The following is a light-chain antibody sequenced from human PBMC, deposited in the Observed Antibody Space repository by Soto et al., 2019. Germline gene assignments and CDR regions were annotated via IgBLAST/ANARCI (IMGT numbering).Light chain of an antibody. CDR2: GAS. Sequence: DILLTQSLATLSVSPWERATLSCLASQSVSSNLAWYQQKPGQAPRLLIYGASTRATGIPARFSGSGSGTEFTLTISSLQSEDFAVYYCQQYNNWPPWTFGQGTKVDIK. J-gene: IGKJ1*01. V-gene: IGKV3-15*01. CDR3: QQYNNWPPWT. CDR1: QSVSSN.